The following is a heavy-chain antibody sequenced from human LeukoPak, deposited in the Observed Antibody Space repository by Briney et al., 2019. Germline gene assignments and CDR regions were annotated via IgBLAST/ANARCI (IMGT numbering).Heavy chain of an antibody. V-gene: IGHV4-39*07. CDR1: GDSITRASHY. CDR2: LSPSGGT. D-gene: IGHD5-24*01. Sequence: SETLSLTCLVLGDSITRASHYWGWIRQPPGKGLEWLGSLSPSGGTYHNPSLKSRLSTSLDTSKNQFSLRLTSVTAADTAVYYCARVRSDMALAYDAFDVWGPGTLVTVSS. J-gene: IGHJ3*01. CDR3: ARVRSDMALAYDAFDV.